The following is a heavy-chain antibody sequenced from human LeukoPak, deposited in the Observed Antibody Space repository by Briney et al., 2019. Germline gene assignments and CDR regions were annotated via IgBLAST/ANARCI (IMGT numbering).Heavy chain of an antibody. CDR2: VKQDGSER. J-gene: IGHJ6*02. CDR1: GFIFGNFW. D-gene: IGHD3-16*01. V-gene: IGHV3-7*05. Sequence: GGSLRLSCAASGFIFGNFWMTWVRQAPGKGLEWVANVKQDGSERYYVDSLKGRFTISRDNARNSLHLQMSSLRAEDTAVYYCARLTFGGFLYGMDVWGQGTPVTVSS. CDR3: ARLTFGGFLYGMDV.